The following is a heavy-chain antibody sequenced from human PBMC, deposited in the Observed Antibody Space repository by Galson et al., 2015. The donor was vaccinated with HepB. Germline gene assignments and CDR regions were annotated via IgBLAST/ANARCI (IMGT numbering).Heavy chain of an antibody. D-gene: IGHD5-12*01. Sequence: SVKVSCKASGYTFTSYDINWVRQATGQGLEWMGWMNPNSGNTGYAQKFQGRVTMTTDTSTSTAYMELRSLRSDDTAVYYCAMALGRTYSGYAGDYWGQGTLVTVSS. CDR1: GYTFTSYD. V-gene: IGHV1-8*01. CDR3: AMALGRTYSGYAGDY. J-gene: IGHJ4*02. CDR2: MNPNSGNT.